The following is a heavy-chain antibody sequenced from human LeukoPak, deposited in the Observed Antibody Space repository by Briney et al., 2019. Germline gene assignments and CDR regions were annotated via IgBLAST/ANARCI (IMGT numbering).Heavy chain of an antibody. J-gene: IGHJ3*02. CDR2: IWYGGSNK. CDR1: GFTFSSYG. CDR3: AKDSRDAFDI. Sequence: TGRSLRLSCAASGFTFSSYGMHWVRQAPGKGLEWVAVIWYGGSNKYYADSVKGRFTISRDNSRNTLYLQMNSLRAEDTAVYYCAKDSRDAFDIWGQGTMVTVSS. V-gene: IGHV3-30*18.